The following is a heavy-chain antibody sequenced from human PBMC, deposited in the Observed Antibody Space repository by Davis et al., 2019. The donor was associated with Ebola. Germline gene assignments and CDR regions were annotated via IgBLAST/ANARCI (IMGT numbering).Heavy chain of an antibody. CDR2: INSDGSST. CDR1: GFTFSSYW. V-gene: IGHV3-74*01. J-gene: IGHJ6*02. Sequence: PGGSLRLSWAASGFTFSSYWTHWGRQAPGKGLVWVSRINSDGSSTSYADSVKGRFTISRDNAKNTLYLQMNSLRAEDTAVYYCAKGAVAGTGPLRYYYYYYGMDVWGQGTTVTVSS. CDR3: AKGAVAGTGPLRYYYYYYGMDV. D-gene: IGHD6-19*01.